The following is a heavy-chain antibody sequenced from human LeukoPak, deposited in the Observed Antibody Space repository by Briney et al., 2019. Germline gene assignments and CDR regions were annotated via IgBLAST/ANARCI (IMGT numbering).Heavy chain of an antibody. CDR3: ARDVYLSHYDFWSGSGFPSYFDY. CDR1: GFTFSSYW. D-gene: IGHD3-3*01. V-gene: IGHV3-7*01. J-gene: IGHJ4*02. CDR2: IKQDGSEK. Sequence: PGGSLRLSCTASGFTFSSYWMSWVRQAPGKGLEWVANIKQDGSEKYYVDSVKGRFTISRDNAKNSLYLQMNSLRAEDTAVYYCARDVYLSHYDFWSGSGFPSYFDYWGQGTLVTVSS.